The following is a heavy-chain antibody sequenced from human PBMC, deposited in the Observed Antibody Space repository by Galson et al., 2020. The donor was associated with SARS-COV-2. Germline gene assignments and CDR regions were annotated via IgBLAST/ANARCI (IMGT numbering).Heavy chain of an antibody. CDR1: GFTFSTYS. V-gene: IGHV3-23*01. Sequence: GESLKISCAASGFTFSTYSMSWVRQAPGQGLEWVSGTGSSGGRTYYADSVKGRFTLSRDKSKNTVYLQMNSLTAEDKAVYYCAKDLSPGTPGTPGYMDVWGKGTTVTVSS. D-gene: IGHD2-15*01. CDR3: AKDLSPGTPGTPGYMDV. J-gene: IGHJ6*03. CDR2: TGSSGGRT.